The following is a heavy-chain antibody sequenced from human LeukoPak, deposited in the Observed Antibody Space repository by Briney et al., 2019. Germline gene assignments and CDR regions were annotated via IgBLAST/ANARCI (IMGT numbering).Heavy chain of an antibody. J-gene: IGHJ4*02. CDR2: INHSGST. Sequence: SETLSLTCAVYGGSFSGYCWSWIRQPPGKGLEWIGEINHSGSTNYNPSLKSRVTISVDTSKNQFSLKLSSVTAADPAVYYCASPYYYDSSGYYHYWGQGTLVTVSS. CDR3: ASPYYYDSSGYYHY. D-gene: IGHD3-22*01. V-gene: IGHV4-34*01. CDR1: GGSFSGYC.